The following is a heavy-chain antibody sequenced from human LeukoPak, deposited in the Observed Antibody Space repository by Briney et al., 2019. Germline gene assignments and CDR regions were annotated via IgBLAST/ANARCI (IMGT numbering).Heavy chain of an antibody. V-gene: IGHV3-74*01. CDR3: AKGGATVIDY. Sequence: GGSLRLSCAASGFTFSNYWIHWVRQAPGKGLVWVSRINSDGSSTTSADSVKGRFTISRDNAKNTLYLQMDSLRAEDTAVYYCAKGGATVIDYWGQGTLVTVSS. CDR2: INSDGSST. J-gene: IGHJ4*02. CDR1: GFTFSNYW. D-gene: IGHD4-17*01.